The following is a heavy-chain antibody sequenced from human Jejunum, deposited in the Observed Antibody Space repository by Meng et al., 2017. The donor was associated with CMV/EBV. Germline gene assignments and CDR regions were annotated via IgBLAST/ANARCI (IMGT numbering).Heavy chain of an antibody. Sequence: SGYTFTTHDITWVRQASGQGLEWMGWMNPTSGNTGYAQKFQDRVTITRNTSISTAYMELTSLRPEDTAVYYCARDLSGSYVGGWFDPWGQGTLVTVSS. CDR3: ARDLSGSYVGGWFDP. V-gene: IGHV1-8*02. J-gene: IGHJ5*02. CDR1: GYTFTTHD. D-gene: IGHD1-26*01. CDR2: MNPTSGNT.